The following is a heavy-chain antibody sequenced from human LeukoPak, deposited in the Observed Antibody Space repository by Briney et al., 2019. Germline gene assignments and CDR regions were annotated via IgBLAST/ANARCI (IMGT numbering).Heavy chain of an antibody. Sequence: GGSLTLSCAPSGLTFSTYKIHWFRQAPRKGLHGVSSISISNTYIFFQHSVKGRFTNSRNHVKNSLYPEINSLSAEEPAGFFCARDSPPVGMDVWGQGPTVTVS. J-gene: IGHJ6*01. CDR3: ARDSPPVGMDV. CDR2: ISISNTYI. CDR1: GLTFSTYK. V-gene: IGHV3-21*01.